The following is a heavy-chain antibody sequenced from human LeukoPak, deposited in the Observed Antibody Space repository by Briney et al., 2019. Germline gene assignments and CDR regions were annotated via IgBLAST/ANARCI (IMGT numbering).Heavy chain of an antibody. D-gene: IGHD3-22*01. J-gene: IGHJ6*03. CDR1: GYTFTSYD. CDR3: ARRNYYYDSSGYYYGYYYYYMDV. V-gene: IGHV1-8*03. Sequence: ASVKVSCKASGYTFTSYDINWVRQATGQGLEWMGWMNPNSGNTGYAQKFQGRVTITRNTSISTAYMELSSLRSEDTAVYYCARRNYYYDSSGYYYGYYYYYMDVWGKGTTVTVSS. CDR2: MNPNSGNT.